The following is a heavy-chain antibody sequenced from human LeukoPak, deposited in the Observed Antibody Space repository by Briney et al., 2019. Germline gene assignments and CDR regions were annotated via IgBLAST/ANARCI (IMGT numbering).Heavy chain of an antibody. Sequence: SETLSLTCTVSGGSISSSSYYWGWIRQPPGKGLEWIGSIYYSGSTYYNPSLKSRVTISVDTSKNQFSLKLSSVTAADTAVYYCARQFLESTSGSPYYFDYWGQGTLVTVSS. J-gene: IGHJ4*02. CDR1: GGSISSSSYY. CDR3: ARQFLESTSGSPYYFDY. CDR2: IYYSGST. V-gene: IGHV4-39*01. D-gene: IGHD3-3*01.